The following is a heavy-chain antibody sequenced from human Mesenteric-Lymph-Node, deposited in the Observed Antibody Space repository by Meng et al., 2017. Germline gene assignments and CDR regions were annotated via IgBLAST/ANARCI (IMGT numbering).Heavy chain of an antibody. CDR1: GYTFTGYY. CDR2: INPNSGGT. Sequence: QVELVQSGAEVKKPRASVKVCCKAAGYTFTGYYMHWVRQAPGQGLEWMGRINPNSGGTNYAQKFQGRVTMTRDTSISTAYMELSRLRSDDTAVYYCASLASERRHLNYWGQGTLVTVSS. CDR3: ASLASERRHLNY. J-gene: IGHJ4*02. V-gene: IGHV1-2*06. D-gene: IGHD3-3*02.